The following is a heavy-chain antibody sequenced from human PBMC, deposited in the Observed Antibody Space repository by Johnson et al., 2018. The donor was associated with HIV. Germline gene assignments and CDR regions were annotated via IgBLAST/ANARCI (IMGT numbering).Heavy chain of an antibody. V-gene: IGHV3-30*04. D-gene: IGHD3-3*01. J-gene: IGHJ3*02. CDR2: ISYDGSNK. CDR1: GFTFSSYA. CDR3: ARNTKNFWSEGALDI. Sequence: QVLLVESGGGVVQPGRSLRLSCAASGFTFSSYAMHWVRQAPGKGLEWVAVISYDGSNKYYADSVKGRFTISRDNSMNTLYLQMNNLRAEDTAVYYCARNTKNFWSEGALDIWGQVTVVTVSS.